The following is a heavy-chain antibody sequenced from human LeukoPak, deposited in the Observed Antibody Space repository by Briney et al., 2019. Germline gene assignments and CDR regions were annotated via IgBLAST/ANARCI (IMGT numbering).Heavy chain of an antibody. V-gene: IGHV6-1*01. CDR1: RDSVSSNSAA. J-gene: IGHJ4*02. D-gene: IGHD2-15*01. CDR2: TYYRSKWYN. CDR3: VRDLGGRFDY. Sequence: SQTLSLTCAISRDSVSSNSAAWDWIRQSPSRGLEWLGRTYYRSKWYNDYAVSVKSRITVNPDTSKNHFSLQLNSVTPEDTAVYYCVRDLGGRFDYWGQGTLVTVSS.